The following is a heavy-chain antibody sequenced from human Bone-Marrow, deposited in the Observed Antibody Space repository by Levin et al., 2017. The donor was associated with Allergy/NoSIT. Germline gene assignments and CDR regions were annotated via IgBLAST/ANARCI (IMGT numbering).Heavy chain of an antibody. CDR2: IYYSGGT. CDR3: ARHIYGGNPVNFFYFDD. J-gene: IGHJ4*02. D-gene: IGHD4-23*01. Sequence: KAGGSLRLSCTVSGGSISNNNYYWGWIRQPPGKGLEWIGSIYYSGGTYYKPSLKSRVTISVDTSKNPFSLRLSSVTAADTAVYYCARHIYGGNPVNFFYFDDWGQGTLVTVSS. V-gene: IGHV4-39*01. CDR1: GGSISNNNYY.